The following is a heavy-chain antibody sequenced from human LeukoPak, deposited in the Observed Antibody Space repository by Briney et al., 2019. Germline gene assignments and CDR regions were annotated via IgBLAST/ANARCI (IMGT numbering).Heavy chain of an antibody. J-gene: IGHJ6*03. D-gene: IGHD5-24*01. V-gene: IGHV4-38-2*01. CDR1: GYSISSGFH. Sequence: PSETLSLTCAVSGYSISSGFHWGWIRPPPEGGLEWMGSIYHSGTTYNTPSIRSRAAISVDTSKNQFSRKLSSVTAADTAVYYCARGVEMAKPHQYYYYMDVWGKGATVTVSS. CDR2: IYHSGTT. CDR3: ARGVEMAKPHQYYYYMDV.